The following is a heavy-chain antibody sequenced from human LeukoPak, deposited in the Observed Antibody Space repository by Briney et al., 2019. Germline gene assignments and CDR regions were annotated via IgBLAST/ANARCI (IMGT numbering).Heavy chain of an antibody. CDR3: ARQGSCDSTRCYVYYHSGMDV. CDR1: GYRFTTYW. J-gene: IGHJ6*02. Sequence: GESLKISCKGSGYRFTTYWIGWVRQMPGKGLECMGIINPDNSDTRYSPSFQGQVTISADKSTSTAYLQWSSLKTSDTAMYYCARQGSCDSTRCYVYYHSGMDVWGQGTTVTVSS. V-gene: IGHV5-51*01. CDR2: INPDNSDT. D-gene: IGHD2-2*01.